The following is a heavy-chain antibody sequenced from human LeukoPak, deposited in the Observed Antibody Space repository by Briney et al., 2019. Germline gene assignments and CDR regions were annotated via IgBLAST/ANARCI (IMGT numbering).Heavy chain of an antibody. CDR3: ARIAAAGTRVFDY. Sequence: GASVKVSCKASGYAFTGYYMHWVRQAPGQGLEWMGWINPNSGGTNYAQKFQGRVTMTRDTSISTAYMELSRLRSDDTAVYYCARIAAAGTRVFDYWGQGTLVTVSS. CDR2: INPNSGGT. CDR1: GYAFTGYY. D-gene: IGHD6-13*01. J-gene: IGHJ4*02. V-gene: IGHV1-2*02.